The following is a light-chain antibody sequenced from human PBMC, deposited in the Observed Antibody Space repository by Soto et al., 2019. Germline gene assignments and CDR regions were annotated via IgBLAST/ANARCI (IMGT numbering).Light chain of an antibody. Sequence: EIVMTQSPATLSVSPGERATLSCRARQSVSSNLAWYQQKPGQAPRLLIYGASTRATGIPGRFSGSWSGTEFALXISSLXSEDLAIYYCQQYNSWSSITFGQGTRLEIK. V-gene: IGKV3-15*01. CDR2: GAS. CDR1: QSVSSN. J-gene: IGKJ5*01. CDR3: QQYNSWSSIT.